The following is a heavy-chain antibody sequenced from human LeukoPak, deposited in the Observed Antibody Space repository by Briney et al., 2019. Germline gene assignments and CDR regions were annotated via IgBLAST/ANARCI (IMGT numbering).Heavy chain of an antibody. CDR3: ARTDRQYSGGTEDY. D-gene: IGHD5-12*01. Sequence: GGSLRLSCAASGFTFSDYTMNWVRQAPGKGREWLSYITRSSSPIYYADSVKGRFTTSRDNARNSLYLQMNSLRAEDTAVYYCARTDRQYSGGTEDYWGQGTLVTVSS. J-gene: IGHJ4*02. CDR1: GFTFSDYT. CDR2: ITRSSSPI. V-gene: IGHV3-48*01.